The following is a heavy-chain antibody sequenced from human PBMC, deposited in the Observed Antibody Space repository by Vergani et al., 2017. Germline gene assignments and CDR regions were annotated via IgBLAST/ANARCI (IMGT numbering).Heavy chain of an antibody. CDR2: IGKDGINK. CDR3: AKYLRDATDGLPDS. J-gene: IGHJ4*02. D-gene: IGHD2-21*02. V-gene: IGHV3-30*02. Sequence: QVQLVESAGGVVQPGGSLRLSCAASGFTFSNFGMHWIRQARGKGLEWLAYIGKDGINKRYRDAGKCRFTVSRDNSKDILYLQMDSLRSEDTALYYCAKYLRDATDGLPDSWGPGTLVIVSS. CDR1: GFTFSNFG.